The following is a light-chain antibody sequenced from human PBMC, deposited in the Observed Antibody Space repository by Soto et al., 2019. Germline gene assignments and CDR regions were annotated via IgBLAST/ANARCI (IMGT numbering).Light chain of an antibody. Sequence: QAVVTQPPSASGTPGQRVTISCSGSNSNIGNNNVNWYQQLPGAAPKLLIFATDQRLSGVPDRFSGSKSGTSASLAISGLQSEDEADYYCATWDDSPSVFYVFGTGTKLTVL. CDR1: NSNIGNNN. J-gene: IGLJ1*01. CDR2: ATD. CDR3: ATWDDSPSVFYV. V-gene: IGLV1-44*01.